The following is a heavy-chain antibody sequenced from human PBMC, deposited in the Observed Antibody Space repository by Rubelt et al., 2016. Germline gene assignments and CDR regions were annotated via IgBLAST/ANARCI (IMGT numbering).Heavy chain of an antibody. V-gene: IGHV3-23*01. Sequence: GLEWVSLIRGSGGSTYYADSVKGRFTISRDNSKNTHYLQMNSLRGEDTAVYYCTRDSSATNYYYGMDVWGQGTAVTVSS. J-gene: IGHJ6*02. CDR2: IRGSGGST. CDR3: TRDSSATNYYYGMDV. D-gene: IGHD1-14*01.